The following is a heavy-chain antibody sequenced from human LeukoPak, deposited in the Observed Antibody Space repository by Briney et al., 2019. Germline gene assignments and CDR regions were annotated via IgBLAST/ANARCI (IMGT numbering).Heavy chain of an antibody. Sequence: PGRSLRLSCAASGFTFSSYAMHWVRQAPGKGLEWVAVISYDGSNKYYADSVKGRFTISRDNSKNSLYLQMNSLRAEDTAVYYCARDILSWELQTNGFDYWGQGTLVTVSS. V-gene: IGHV3-30*04. CDR1: GFTFSSYA. D-gene: IGHD1-26*01. CDR3: ARDILSWELQTNGFDY. CDR2: ISYDGSNK. J-gene: IGHJ4*02.